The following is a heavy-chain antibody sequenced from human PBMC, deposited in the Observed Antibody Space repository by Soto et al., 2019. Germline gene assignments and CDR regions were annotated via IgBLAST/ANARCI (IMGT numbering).Heavy chain of an antibody. CDR2: ISSSSSYI. J-gene: IGHJ4*02. CDR3: ARDGRVSYCSGGSCYPGPLDY. V-gene: IGHV3-21*01. CDR1: GFTFSSYS. D-gene: IGHD2-15*01. Sequence: GSLRLSCAASGFTFSSYSMNWVRQAPGKGLEWVSSISSSSSYIYYADSVKGRFTISRDNAKNSLYLQMNSLRAEDTAVYYCARDGRVSYCSGGSCYPGPLDYWGQGTLVTVSS.